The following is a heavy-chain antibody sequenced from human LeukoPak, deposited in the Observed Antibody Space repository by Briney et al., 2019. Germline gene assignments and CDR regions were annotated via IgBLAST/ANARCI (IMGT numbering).Heavy chain of an antibody. V-gene: IGHV3-7*03. CDR1: GFTSSSYW. CDR2: IKQDVREK. Sequence: RGSLRLSCAAPGFTSSSYWMSWVRQAPGEGLEWVANIKQDVREKYCVDSVRGGFTISRDNAKNSLYLQMNSLRAEDTAVYYCARHGASSSGWYGWFDPWGQGTLVTVSS. CDR3: ARHGASSSGWYGWFDP. D-gene: IGHD6-19*01. J-gene: IGHJ5*02.